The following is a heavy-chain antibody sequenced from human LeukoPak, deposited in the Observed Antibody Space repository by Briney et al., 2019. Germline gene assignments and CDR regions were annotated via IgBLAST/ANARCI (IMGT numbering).Heavy chain of an antibody. CDR3: AKGGRGSQDAFDI. CDR2: INWNSDSI. CDR1: GFTFDDYA. Sequence: SLRLSCAASGFTFDDYAMHWVRQAPGKGLEWVSGINWNSDSIGYADSVKGRFTISRDNAKNSLYLQMNSLRAEDMALYYCAKGGRGSQDAFDIWGQGTMVTVSS. V-gene: IGHV3-9*03. J-gene: IGHJ3*02. D-gene: IGHD3-16*01.